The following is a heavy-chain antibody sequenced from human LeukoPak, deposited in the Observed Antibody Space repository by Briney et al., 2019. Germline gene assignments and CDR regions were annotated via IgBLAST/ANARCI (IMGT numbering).Heavy chain of an antibody. V-gene: IGHV3-48*03. J-gene: IGHJ6*02. CDR3: ARDASHFDSSGYFHNYYYGMDG. D-gene: IGHD3-22*01. CDR1: GFTLSSHP. CDR2: IGNDGRMM. Sequence: PGGSLRLSCAASGFTLSSHPMNWVRQAPGKGLEWVSYIGNDGRMMYYADSVKGRFTISRDSAKNLLYLQMNSLGADDTAVYYCARDASHFDSSGYFHNYYYGMDGWGQGTTVTVSS.